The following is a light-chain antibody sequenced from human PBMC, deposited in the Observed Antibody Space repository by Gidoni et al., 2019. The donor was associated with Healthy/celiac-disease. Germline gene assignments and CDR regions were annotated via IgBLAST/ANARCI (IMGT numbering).Light chain of an antibody. V-gene: IGKV3-15*01. CDR3: QQYNNWPRT. J-gene: IGKJ1*01. CDR1: QSVSSD. CDR2: AAS. Sequence: DIVMTPAPAALSVSPGDRGTLTCRASQSVSSDLAWYQQKPGQAPRLLIYAASTRATGIPARFSGSGSGTEFTLTISSLQAEDFAVYYCQQYNNWPRTFGQGTKVEIK.